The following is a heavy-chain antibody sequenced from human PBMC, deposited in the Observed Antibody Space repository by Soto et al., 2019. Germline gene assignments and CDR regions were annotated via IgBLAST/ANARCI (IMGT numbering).Heavy chain of an antibody. Sequence: KVSCKASGYTFTGYYMHWVRQAPGQGLEWMGWINPNSGGTNYAQKFQGWVTMTRDTSISTAYMELSRLRSDDTAVYFCARGSDWNYRVRYYGMAVRGQGTTVTVSS. D-gene: IGHD1-7*01. J-gene: IGHJ6*02. CDR2: INPNSGGT. CDR3: ARGSDWNYRVRYYGMAV. CDR1: GYTFTGYY. V-gene: IGHV1-2*04.